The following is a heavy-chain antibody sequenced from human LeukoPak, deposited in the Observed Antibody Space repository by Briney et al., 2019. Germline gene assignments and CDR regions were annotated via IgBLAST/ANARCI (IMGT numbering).Heavy chain of an antibody. CDR1: GFAFSSYG. CDR2: IRYDGSNK. Sequence: PGGSLRLSCAASGFAFSSYGMHWVRQAPGKGLEWVAFIRYDGSNKYYADSVKGRFTISRDNSKNTLYLQMNSLRAEDTAVYYCAKDPGSDYYDSSGLDYWGQGTLVTVSS. J-gene: IGHJ4*02. CDR3: AKDPGSDYYDSSGLDY. V-gene: IGHV3-30*02. D-gene: IGHD3-22*01.